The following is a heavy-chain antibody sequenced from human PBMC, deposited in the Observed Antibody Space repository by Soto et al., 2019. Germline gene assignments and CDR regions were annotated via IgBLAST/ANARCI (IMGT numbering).Heavy chain of an antibody. CDR1: GFTFSSYE. CDR3: AAPRDEYGSGVSWFTYGMDI. CDR2: ISSSGSTI. Sequence: GGSLRLSCAASGFTFSSYEMNWVRQAPGKGLEWVSYISSSGSTIYYADSVRGRFSISRDNSQNTLFLQMKRLTVDDTAIYYCAAPRDEYGSGVSWFTYGMDIWGQGTTVTVSS. J-gene: IGHJ6*02. D-gene: IGHD3-10*01. V-gene: IGHV3-48*03.